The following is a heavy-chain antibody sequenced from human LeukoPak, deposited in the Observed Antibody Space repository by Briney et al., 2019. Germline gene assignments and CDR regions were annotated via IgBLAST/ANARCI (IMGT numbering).Heavy chain of an antibody. CDR3: ARESRRPNAFDI. J-gene: IGHJ3*02. CDR1: AGSFSSYY. V-gene: IGHV4-39*07. Sequence: SETLSLTCAVYAGSFSSYYWGWIRQPPGKGLEWIGSIYYSGSTYYNPSLKSRVTISVDTSKNQFSLKLSSVTAADTAVYYCARESRRPNAFDIWGQGTMVTVSS. D-gene: IGHD6-6*01. CDR2: IYYSGST.